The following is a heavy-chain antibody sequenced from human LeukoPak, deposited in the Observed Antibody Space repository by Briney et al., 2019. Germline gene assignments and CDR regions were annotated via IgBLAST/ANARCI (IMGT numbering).Heavy chain of an antibody. D-gene: IGHD5-24*01. Sequence: GASVKVSCKASGYTFTSYGISWVRQAPGQGLEWMGWISAYNGNTNYAQNLQGRVTMTTDTYTSTAYMELRSLRSDDTVVYYCARVSDGYNLAWFDPWGQGTLVTVSS. CDR3: ARVSDGYNLAWFDP. J-gene: IGHJ5*02. CDR2: ISAYNGNT. CDR1: GYTFTSYG. V-gene: IGHV1-18*01.